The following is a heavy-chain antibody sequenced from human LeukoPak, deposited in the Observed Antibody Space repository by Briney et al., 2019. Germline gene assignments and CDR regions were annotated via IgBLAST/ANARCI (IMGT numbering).Heavy chain of an antibody. J-gene: IGHJ4*02. Sequence: PGGSLRLSCVASGFTFSSHGMHWVRQAPGEGLEWVAVISYDGTNKCDADSVKGRFTISRDNSKNTLYLQMNSLRAEDTAMYYCARDLSGSYTFDSWGQGTLVTVSS. D-gene: IGHD1-26*01. CDR2: ISYDGTNK. CDR1: GFTFSSHG. CDR3: ARDLSGSYTFDS. V-gene: IGHV3-30-3*01.